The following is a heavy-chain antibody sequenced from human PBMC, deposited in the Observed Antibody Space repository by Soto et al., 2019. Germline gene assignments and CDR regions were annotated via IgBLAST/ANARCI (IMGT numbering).Heavy chain of an antibody. CDR1: GFTFTTFG. J-gene: IGHJ6*02. Sequence: QVQLVESGGGVVQPGGSLRLSCTASGFTFTTFGIHWVRQAPGKGLEWVALISYDGHNKYYSDSVKGRFTISIDNYKNTLSLQMNSLRAEDTAVYYCAKDLQAYGDYNYYYYGMDVWGQGTTVSVSS. CDR3: AKDLQAYGDYNYYYYGMDV. CDR2: ISYDGHNK. V-gene: IGHV3-30*18. D-gene: IGHD4-17*01.